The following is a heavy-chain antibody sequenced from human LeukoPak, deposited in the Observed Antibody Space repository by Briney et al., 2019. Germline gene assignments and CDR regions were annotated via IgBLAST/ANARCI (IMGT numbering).Heavy chain of an antibody. Sequence: SGPTLVNXTQTLTLTCTFSGFSLSTSGVGVGWIRQPPGKALEWLALIYWDDDKRYSPSLKSRLTITKDTSKTQVVLTMTNMDPVDTATYYCAHSGLGWELLPLDYWGQGTLVTVSS. CDR1: GFSLSTSGVG. CDR3: AHSGLGWELLPLDY. CDR2: IYWDDDK. D-gene: IGHD1-26*01. J-gene: IGHJ4*02. V-gene: IGHV2-5*02.